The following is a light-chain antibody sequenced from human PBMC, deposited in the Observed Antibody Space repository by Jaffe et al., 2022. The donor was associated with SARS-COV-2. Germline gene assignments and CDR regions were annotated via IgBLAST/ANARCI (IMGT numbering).Light chain of an antibody. J-gene: IGLJ2*01. CDR3: QSYDTRNLVV. CDR2: EDN. V-gene: IGLV6-57*02. Sequence: NFMLTQTHSVSESPGKTVTISCTGSGGSITSNYVQWYQQRPGSAPTSVIYEDNQRPSGVPDRFSGSIDSSSNSASLSISGLEPGDEADYYCQSYDTRNLVVFGGGTKLTVL. CDR1: GGSITSNY.